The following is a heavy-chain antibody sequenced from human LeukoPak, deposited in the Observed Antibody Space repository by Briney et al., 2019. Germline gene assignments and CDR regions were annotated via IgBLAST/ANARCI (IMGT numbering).Heavy chain of an antibody. V-gene: IGHV4-34*01. CDR2: INHSGST. D-gene: IGHD5-18*01. CDR3: ARGQSRGYSYGYRSGAFDI. J-gene: IGHJ3*02. Sequence: SETLSLTCAVYGGSFSGYYWSWIRQPPGKGLEWIREINHSGSTNYNPSLKSRVTISVDTSKNQFSLKLSSVTAADTAVYYCARGQSRGYSYGYRSGAFDIWGQGTMVTVSS. CDR1: GGSFSGYY.